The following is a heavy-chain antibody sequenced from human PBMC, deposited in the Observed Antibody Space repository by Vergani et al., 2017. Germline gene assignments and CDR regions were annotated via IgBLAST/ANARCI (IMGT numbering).Heavy chain of an antibody. Sequence: QVQMQESGPGLVKPSQTLSLTCTVSGGSISRGSSYWSWIRQPAGKGLEWIGRIYTSGSTSYNPSLQSRVTISADTSKNQFSLRLNSVTAADTALYYCAKTRVPGWNWFDSWGQGTLVIVSS. V-gene: IGHV4-61*02. CDR3: AKTRVPGWNWFDS. J-gene: IGHJ5*01. D-gene: IGHD4/OR15-4a*01. CDR1: GGSISRGSSY. CDR2: IYTSGST.